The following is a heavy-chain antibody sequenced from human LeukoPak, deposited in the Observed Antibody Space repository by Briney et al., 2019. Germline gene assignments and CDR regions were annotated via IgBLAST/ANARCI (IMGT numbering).Heavy chain of an antibody. D-gene: IGHD6-19*01. V-gene: IGHV3-7*01. J-gene: IGHJ4*02. CDR1: GFTFSNYW. CDR2: IKQDETEK. Sequence: GGSLRLSCAASGFTFSNYWMSWVRQAPGKGLEWVANIKQDETEKYYVDSVKGRFTISRDNAKKSLYLQMNSLRAEDTAVYYCARVGGYSSYEYSFDYWGQGTLVTVSS. CDR3: ARVGGYSSYEYSFDY.